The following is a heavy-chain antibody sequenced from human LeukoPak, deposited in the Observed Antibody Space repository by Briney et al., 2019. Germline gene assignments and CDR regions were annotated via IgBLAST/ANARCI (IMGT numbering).Heavy chain of an antibody. V-gene: IGHV3-7*03. J-gene: IGHJ4*02. CDR3: TRGDPDK. CDR2: INYGGNEN. Sequence: GGSLRLSCAASGFIFNNYWMQWVRQAPGKGLEWVANINYGGNENYHVDSVKGRFSTSRDNVRNSLYLQMNSLRAEDTAVYYCTRGDPDKWGQGTLVIVSS. D-gene: IGHD2-21*02. CDR1: GFIFNNYW.